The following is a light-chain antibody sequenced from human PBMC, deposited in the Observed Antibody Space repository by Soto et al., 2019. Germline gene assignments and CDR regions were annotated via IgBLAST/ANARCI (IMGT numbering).Light chain of an antibody. CDR2: KAS. V-gene: IGKV1-5*03. CDR1: QTISSW. Sequence: IHMTDAPSTLSGSVLYRVTITFLASQTISSWLAWYQQKPGKAPKLLIYKASTLKSGVPSRFTGSGSGTDFTLTITSLQPDDTAIYYCQQARSFPLTFGGGTKVDIK. CDR3: QQARSFPLT. J-gene: IGKJ4*01.